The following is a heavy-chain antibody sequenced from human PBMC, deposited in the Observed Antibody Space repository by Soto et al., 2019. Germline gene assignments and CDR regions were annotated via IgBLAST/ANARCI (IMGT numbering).Heavy chain of an antibody. J-gene: IGHJ4*02. V-gene: IGHV4-34*04. CDR1: GVSFSGFY. Sequence: SETLSLTCAVSGVSFSGFYWSWIRQSSGKGLEWIGEIDHSGITNHNTALKSRATMSVDTSKNQFSLKLRSVTAADTAVYYCARGVSVTLAVQGGAPDKNYFDSWSQGTLVTVSS. D-gene: IGHD1-26*01. CDR3: ARGVSVTLAVQGGAPDKNYFDS. CDR2: IDHSGIT.